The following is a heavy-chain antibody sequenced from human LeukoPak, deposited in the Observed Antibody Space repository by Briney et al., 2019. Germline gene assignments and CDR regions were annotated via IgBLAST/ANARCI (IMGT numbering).Heavy chain of an antibody. CDR1: GGSISSYY. Sequence: SETLSLTCTVSGGSISSYYWSWIRQPPGKGLEWIGYIFYSGSTNYNPSLKSRVTISVDTSKNQFSLKLSSVTAADTAVYYCARLPASGSYYIDYWGQGTLVTVSS. CDR2: IFYSGST. V-gene: IGHV4-59*08. CDR3: ARLPASGSYYIDY. D-gene: IGHD3-10*01. J-gene: IGHJ4*02.